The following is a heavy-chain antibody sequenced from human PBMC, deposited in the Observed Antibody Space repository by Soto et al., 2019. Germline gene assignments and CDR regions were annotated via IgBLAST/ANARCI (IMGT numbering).Heavy chain of an antibody. D-gene: IGHD6-13*01. CDR1: GLTFTGSA. Sequence: EVQLVESGGGLVQPGGSLKLSCAASGLTFTGSAMHWVRQASGKGLEWVGRIRSKANSFATAYAASVKDRFIISRDESKNTAYLQMNSLKTEDTAMYYCISLSFSSSWYYWGQGTLVTVSS. CDR2: IRSKANSFAT. V-gene: IGHV3-73*02. J-gene: IGHJ4*02. CDR3: ISLSFSSSWYY.